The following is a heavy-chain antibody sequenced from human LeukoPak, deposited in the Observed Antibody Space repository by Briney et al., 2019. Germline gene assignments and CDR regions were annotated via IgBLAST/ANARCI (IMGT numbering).Heavy chain of an antibody. CDR3: ATFPYYHDSSGYYGDY. J-gene: IGHJ4*02. Sequence: ASVKISCKASGYTFTDYYMHWVQQAPGKGLEWMGLVDPEDGETIYAEKFQGRVTITADTSTDTVDMELSSLRSEDTAVYYCATFPYYHDSSGYYGDYWGQGTLVTVSS. CDR2: VDPEDGET. V-gene: IGHV1-69-2*01. D-gene: IGHD3-22*01. CDR1: GYTFTDYY.